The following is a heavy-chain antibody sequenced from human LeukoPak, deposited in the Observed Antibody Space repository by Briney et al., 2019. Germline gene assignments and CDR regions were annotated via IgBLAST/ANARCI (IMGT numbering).Heavy chain of an antibody. CDR2: ISGSGGST. CDR3: AKDRARRYDFWSGYSPLYVDY. CDR1: GFTFSSYA. D-gene: IGHD3-3*01. V-gene: IGHV3-23*01. Sequence: GGSLRLACAASGFTFSSYAMSWVRQAPGKGLEWVSAISGSGGSTYYADSVKGRFTISRDNSKNTLYLQMNSLRAEDTAVYYCAKDRARRYDFWSGYSPLYVDYWGQGTLVTVSS. J-gene: IGHJ4*02.